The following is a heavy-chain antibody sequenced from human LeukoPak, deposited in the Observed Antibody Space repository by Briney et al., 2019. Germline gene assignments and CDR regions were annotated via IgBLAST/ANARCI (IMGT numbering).Heavy chain of an antibody. V-gene: IGHV3-7*01. CDR3: ARQRYHDS. CDR1: GCTFSSYW. J-gene: IGHJ4*02. D-gene: IGHD2-2*01. CDR2: IKQDGSEK. Sequence: QPGGSLRLSCAASGCTFSSYWMSWVRQAPGKGLEWVANIKQDGSEKNYLDSVKGRFTISRDNAKNSLYLQMNSLRAEDTAVYYCARQRYHDSWGQGTLVTVSS.